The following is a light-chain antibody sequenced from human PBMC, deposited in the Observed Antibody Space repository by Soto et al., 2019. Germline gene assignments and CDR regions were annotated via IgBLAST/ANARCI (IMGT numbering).Light chain of an antibody. Sequence: DIQMSQSPSSLSASLGDRATIXXRASHNINNYLSWYQQKPGKAPKIXCYAASRLQRAGASRFSGSGAATYFTLTSSSLQPEDFATYLCPQGYNMTRTFGGGTKVDI. CDR1: HNINNY. CDR3: PQGYNMTRT. J-gene: IGKJ4*01. V-gene: IGKV1-39*01. CDR2: AAS.